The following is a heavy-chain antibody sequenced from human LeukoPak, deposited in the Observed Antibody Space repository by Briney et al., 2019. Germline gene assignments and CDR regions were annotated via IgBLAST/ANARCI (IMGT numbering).Heavy chain of an antibody. V-gene: IGHV3-7*05. CDR1: GFTFSSHW. CDR3: ARWYYGSGSWVLDY. J-gene: IGHJ4*02. D-gene: IGHD3-10*01. CDR2: IKLDGSEQ. Sequence: GGSLRLSCAASGFTFSSHWMSWVRQAPGKGLEWVANIKLDGSEQHYVDSVKGRFTISRDNAENSLYVQMYSLRAEDTAVYYCARWYYGSGSWVLDYWGQGTLVTVSS.